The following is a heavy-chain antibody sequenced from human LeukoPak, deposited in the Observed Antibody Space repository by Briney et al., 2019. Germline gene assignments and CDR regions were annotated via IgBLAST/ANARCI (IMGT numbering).Heavy chain of an antibody. D-gene: IGHD6-19*01. CDR3: ATHQAVAGKGDY. Sequence: GGSLRLSCAASGFTFSSYGMSWVRQAPGKGLEWVSALTGSGDNTYYADSVKGRFTISRDNSKNTLYLQMNSLRAEDTAVYYCATHQAVAGKGDYWGQGTLVTVSS. J-gene: IGHJ4*02. CDR2: LTGSGDNT. CDR1: GFTFSSYG. V-gene: IGHV3-23*01.